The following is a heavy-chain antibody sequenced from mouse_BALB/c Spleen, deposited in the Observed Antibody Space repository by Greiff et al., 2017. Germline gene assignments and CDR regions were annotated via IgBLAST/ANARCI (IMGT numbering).Heavy chain of an antibody. J-gene: IGHJ2*01. D-gene: IGHD2-2*01. CDR1: GYSFTGYN. Sequence: EVQLQESGPELEKPGASVKISCKASGYSFTGYNMNWVKQSNGKSLEWIGNIDPDYGGTSYNQKFKGKATLTVDKSSSTAYMQLKSLTSEDSAVYYSARTMRGYDEWFDYWGQGTTLTVSS. CDR3: ARTMRGYDEWFDY. CDR2: IDPDYGGT. V-gene: IGHV1-39*01.